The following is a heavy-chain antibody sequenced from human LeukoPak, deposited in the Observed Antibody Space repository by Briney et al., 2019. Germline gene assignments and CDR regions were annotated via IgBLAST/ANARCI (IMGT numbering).Heavy chain of an antibody. CDR2: ITSNGANM. V-gene: IGHV3-21*01. J-gene: IGHJ6*04. CDR1: GFTFSNYG. Sequence: GGSLRLSCAASGFTFSNYGMSWVRQAPGKGLEWVSSITSNGANMYYADSVKGRFTISRDNAKNSLYLQMNSLRAEDTAVYYCAELGITMIGGVWGKGTTVTISS. CDR3: AELGITMIGGV. D-gene: IGHD3-10*02.